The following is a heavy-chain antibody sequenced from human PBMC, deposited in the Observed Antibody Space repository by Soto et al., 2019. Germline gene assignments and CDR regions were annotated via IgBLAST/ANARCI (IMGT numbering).Heavy chain of an antibody. CDR3: VRQGIGNLHGLVDV. Sequence: QVQLQQSGPGLVKPSETLSLTCSVSSGPSSSHNWGWIRQPPGRGLEWIGYVYSTGGTSYNPSLKGRVTISADTSTNHISLTLTSVTAAATAVYYCVRQGIGNLHGLVDVWGQGTTVRVSS. D-gene: IGHD1-1*01. V-gene: IGHV4-59*08. J-gene: IGHJ6*02. CDR2: VYSTGGT. CDR1: SGPSSSHN.